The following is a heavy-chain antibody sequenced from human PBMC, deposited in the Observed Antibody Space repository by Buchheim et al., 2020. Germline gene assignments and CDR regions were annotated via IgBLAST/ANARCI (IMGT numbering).Heavy chain of an antibody. J-gene: IGHJ6*02. CDR2: ISYDGSNK. CDR1: GFTFSSYG. D-gene: IGHD3-3*01. CDR3: AKEISEEDFWSGIYYYYGMDV. V-gene: IGHV3-30*18. Sequence: QVQLVESGGGVVQPGRSLRLSCAASGFTFSSYGMHWVRQAPGKGLEWVAVISYDGSNKYYADSVKGRFTISRDNSKNTLYLQMNSLRAEDTAVYYCAKEISEEDFWSGIYYYYGMDVWGQGTT.